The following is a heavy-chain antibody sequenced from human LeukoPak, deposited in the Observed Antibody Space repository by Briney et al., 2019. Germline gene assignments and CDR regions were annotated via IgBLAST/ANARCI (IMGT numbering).Heavy chain of an antibody. J-gene: IGHJ4*02. CDR3: ARDGYSSGSHDY. CDR1: GFTFSSYW. D-gene: IGHD3-10*01. V-gene: IGHV3-7*04. Sequence: PGGSLRLSCAASGFTFSSYWMTWVRQAPGKGLEWVANIKQDGSDKHYVDSVKGRFTISRDNAKNSLYLQMNSLTAEDTAVYDCARDGYSSGSHDYWGQGTLVTVSS. CDR2: IKQDGSDK.